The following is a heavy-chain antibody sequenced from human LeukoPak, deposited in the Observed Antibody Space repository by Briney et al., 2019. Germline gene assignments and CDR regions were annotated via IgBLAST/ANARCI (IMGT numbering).Heavy chain of an antibody. J-gene: IGHJ3*02. CDR1: GGSFSGYY. Sequence: SETLSLTCAVYGGSFSGYYWSWIRQPPGKGLEWIGQINHSGSPNYNPSLKSRVNISVDTSKDQFSLKLSSVTAADTAVYYCARLRWFPRAFDIWGQGTIITVSS. CDR2: INHSGSP. CDR3: ARLRWFPRAFDI. V-gene: IGHV4-34*01. D-gene: IGHD4-23*01.